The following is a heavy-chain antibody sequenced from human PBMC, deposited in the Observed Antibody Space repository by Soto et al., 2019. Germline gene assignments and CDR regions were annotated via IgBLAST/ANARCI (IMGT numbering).Heavy chain of an antibody. CDR2: ISSSSSYI. V-gene: IGHV3-21*01. CDR1: GFTFSSYS. CDR3: ARVGTRDSSGYHHYYYYYGMDV. J-gene: IGHJ6*02. D-gene: IGHD3-22*01. Sequence: EVQLVESGGGLVKPGGSLRLSCAASGFTFSSYSMNWFRQAPGKGLEWVSSISSSSSYIYYADSVKGRFTISRDNAKNSLYLQMNSLRAEDTAVYYCARVGTRDSSGYHHYYYYYGMDVWGQGTTVTVSS.